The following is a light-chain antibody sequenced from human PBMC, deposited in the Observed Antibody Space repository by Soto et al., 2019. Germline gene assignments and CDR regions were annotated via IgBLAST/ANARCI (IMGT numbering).Light chain of an antibody. CDR3: YPYAGSSTWV. CDR1: SSDVGSYNL. V-gene: IGLV2-23*01. Sequence: QSVLTQPASVSGSPGQSITISCTGTSSDVGSYNLVSWYQQHPGKAPKLMIYEGNKRPSGVSNRFSGSKSGNTASLTISGLQAEDEADYYCYPYAGSSTWVFGGGTKLTVL. J-gene: IGLJ3*02. CDR2: EGN.